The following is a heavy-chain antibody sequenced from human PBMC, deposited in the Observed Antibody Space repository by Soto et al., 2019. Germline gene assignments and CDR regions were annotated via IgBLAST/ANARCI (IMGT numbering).Heavy chain of an antibody. CDR2: ISGSGGST. Sequence: PGVSLRLSCAASGFTSSSYAMSWVRQAPGKRLEWVSAISGSGGSTYYADSVKGRFTISRDNSKNTLYLQMNSLRAEDTAVYYCAKDSQQWLVVGGYFDYWGQGTLVTVSS. J-gene: IGHJ4*02. CDR1: GFTSSSYA. V-gene: IGHV3-23*01. D-gene: IGHD6-19*01. CDR3: AKDSQQWLVVGGYFDY.